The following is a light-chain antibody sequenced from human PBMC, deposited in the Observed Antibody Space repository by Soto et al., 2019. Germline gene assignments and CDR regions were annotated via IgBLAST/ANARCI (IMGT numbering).Light chain of an antibody. V-gene: IGLV1-47*01. CDR3: AAWDDSLSAHV. CDR2: RND. Sequence: QSVLTQPPSASGTPGQRVTISCSGSSSNIGSNYVYWYQQLPGTAPKLLVYRNDQRHSGVPDRFSGSQSGSSASLAISGLRSEDEADYYCAAWDDSLSAHVFGTGTKVTVL. CDR1: SSNIGSNY. J-gene: IGLJ1*01.